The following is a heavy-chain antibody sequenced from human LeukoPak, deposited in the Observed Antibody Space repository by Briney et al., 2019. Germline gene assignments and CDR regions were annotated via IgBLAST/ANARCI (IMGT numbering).Heavy chain of an antibody. CDR1: GYTFTSYG. Sequence: GASVKVSCKASGYTFTSYGISWLRQAPGQGLEWMGWISAYNGNTNYAQKLQGRVTMTTDTSTSTAYMELRSLRSDDTAVYYCARLRSHGSQPYGMDVWGQGTTVTVSS. CDR3: ARLRSHGSQPYGMDV. V-gene: IGHV1-18*01. J-gene: IGHJ6*02. D-gene: IGHD3-10*01. CDR2: ISAYNGNT.